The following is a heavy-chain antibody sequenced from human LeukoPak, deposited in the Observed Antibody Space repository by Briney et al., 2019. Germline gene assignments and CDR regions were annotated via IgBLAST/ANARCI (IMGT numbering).Heavy chain of an antibody. V-gene: IGHV1-2*02. CDR1: GYTFTGYY. CDR3: ARVLYSYGYGDY. J-gene: IGHJ4*02. CDR2: INPNSGGT. Sequence: ASVKVSCKASGYTFTGYYMHWVRQAPGQGLEWMGWINPNSGGTNYAQKFQGGVTMTRDTSISTAYMELSRLRSDDTAVYYCARVLYSYGYGDYWGQGTLVTVSS. D-gene: IGHD5-18*01.